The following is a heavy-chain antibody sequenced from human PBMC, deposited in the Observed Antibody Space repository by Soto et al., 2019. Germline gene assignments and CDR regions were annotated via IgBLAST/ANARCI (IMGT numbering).Heavy chain of an antibody. J-gene: IGHJ3*02. Sequence: QVQLVESGGGVVQPGRSLSLSCAASGFTFSSYAMHWVRQAPGKGLEWVAVISYDGSNKYYADSVKGRFTISRDNSKNTLYLQMNSLRAEDTAVYYCARDFYDSSGGGAFDIWGQGTMVTVSS. CDR2: ISYDGSNK. V-gene: IGHV3-30-3*01. CDR3: ARDFYDSSGGGAFDI. CDR1: GFTFSSYA. D-gene: IGHD3-22*01.